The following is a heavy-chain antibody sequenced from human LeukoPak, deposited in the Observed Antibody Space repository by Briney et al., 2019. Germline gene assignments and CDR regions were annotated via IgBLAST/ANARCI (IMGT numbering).Heavy chain of an antibody. Sequence: GESLKISCKGSGYSFTSYWIGWVRQMPGKGLEWMGIIYPGGSDTRYSPSFQGQVTISADKSISTAYLQWSSLKASDTAMYYCARGTTGTTTGDWFDPWGQGTLVTVSS. J-gene: IGHJ5*02. CDR1: GYSFTSYW. V-gene: IGHV5-51*01. CDR2: IYPGGSDT. CDR3: ARGTTGTTTGDWFDP. D-gene: IGHD1-1*01.